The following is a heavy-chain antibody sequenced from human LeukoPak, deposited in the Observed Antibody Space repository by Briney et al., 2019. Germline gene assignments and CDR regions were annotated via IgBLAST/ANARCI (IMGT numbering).Heavy chain of an antibody. CDR2: IIPILGIA. D-gene: IGHD2/OR15-2a*01. CDR3: ARDAPAFSETASFDY. J-gene: IGHJ4*02. V-gene: IGHV1-69*04. Sequence: SVKVSRKASGGTFSSYAISWVRQAPGQGLEWMGRIIPILGIANYAQKFQGRVTITADKSTSTAYMELSSLRSEDTAVYYCARDAPAFSETASFDYWGQGTLVTVSS. CDR1: GGTFSSYA.